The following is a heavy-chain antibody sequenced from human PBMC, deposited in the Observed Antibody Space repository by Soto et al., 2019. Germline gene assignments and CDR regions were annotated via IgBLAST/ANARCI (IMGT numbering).Heavy chain of an antibody. V-gene: IGHV3-74*01. CDR1: GFTFSSYW. Sequence: AVGSLRLSCAASGFTFSSYWMHWVRQAPGKGLVWVSRVNPDGSSTTYADSVKGRFTISRDNAKNTLYLQMNSLRVEDTAVYYCARDIGGSSDYWGQGTLVTVSS. J-gene: IGHJ4*02. D-gene: IGHD1-26*01. CDR3: ARDIGGSSDY. CDR2: VNPDGSST.